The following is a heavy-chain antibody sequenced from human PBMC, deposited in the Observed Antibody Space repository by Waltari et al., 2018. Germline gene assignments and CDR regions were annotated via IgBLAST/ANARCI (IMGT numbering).Heavy chain of an antibody. V-gene: IGHV3-23*04. D-gene: IGHD2-21*02. Sequence: EVQLVESGGGLVQPGGSLRLSCAASGFTFSSYAMSWVRQAPGKGLEGVTAISCSGGSTYYADSVKCRFTISRDNSKNTLYLQMNSLRAEDTAVYYCAKVVVVTAANFDYWGQGTLVTVSS. CDR2: ISCSGGST. CDR1: GFTFSSYA. CDR3: AKVVVVTAANFDY. J-gene: IGHJ4*02.